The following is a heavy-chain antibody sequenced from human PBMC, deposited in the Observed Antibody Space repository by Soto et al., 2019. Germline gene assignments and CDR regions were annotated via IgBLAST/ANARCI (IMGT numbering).Heavy chain of an antibody. Sequence: GGSLRLSCAASGFTFSSYGIHWARQAPGKGLEWVAVISYDGSNKYYADSVKGRFTISRDNSKNTLYLQMNSLRAEDTAVYYCAKGGTGAVYYYYYYYMDVWGKGTTVTVSS. V-gene: IGHV3-30*18. D-gene: IGHD7-27*01. J-gene: IGHJ6*03. CDR3: AKGGTGAVYYYYYYYMDV. CDR1: GFTFSSYG. CDR2: ISYDGSNK.